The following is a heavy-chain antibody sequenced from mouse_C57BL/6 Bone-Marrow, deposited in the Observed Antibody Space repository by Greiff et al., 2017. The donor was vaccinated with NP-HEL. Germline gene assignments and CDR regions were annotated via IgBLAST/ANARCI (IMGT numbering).Heavy chain of an antibody. Sequence: EVKLQESGGGLVQPGGSMKLSCAASGFTFSDAWMDWVRKSPEKGLEWVAEIRNKANNHATYYAESVKGRFTISRDDSKSSVYLQMNSLRAEDPSIYYCASSGYEGYAMDYWGQGTSVTVSS. CDR2: IRNKANNHAT. CDR3: ASSGYEGYAMDY. CDR1: GFTFSDAW. D-gene: IGHD3-2*02. V-gene: IGHV6-6*01. J-gene: IGHJ4*01.